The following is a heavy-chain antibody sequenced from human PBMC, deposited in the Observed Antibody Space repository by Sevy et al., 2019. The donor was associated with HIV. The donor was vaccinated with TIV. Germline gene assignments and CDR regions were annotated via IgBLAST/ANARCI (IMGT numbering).Heavy chain of an antibody. D-gene: IGHD3-22*01. V-gene: IGHV5-51*01. CDR2: IYPDDSDT. Sequence: GESLKISCKGSGYSFTSHWIGWVRHMPGKGLEWMGIIYPDDSDTRYSPSFQGQVTSSADKSISTAYLQWSSLKASDTAMYYCATSSSGYFDSSGYYIYRGQGTLVTVSS. CDR3: ATSSSGYFDSSGYYIY. CDR1: GYSFTSHW. J-gene: IGHJ4*02.